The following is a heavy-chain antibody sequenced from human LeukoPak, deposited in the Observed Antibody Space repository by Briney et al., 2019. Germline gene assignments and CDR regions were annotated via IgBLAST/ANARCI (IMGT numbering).Heavy chain of an antibody. J-gene: IGHJ3*02. CDR2: ISGGSSFT. D-gene: IGHD3-22*01. CDR3: ARGGRGYEDAFDI. CDR1: GFTFSSYN. V-gene: IGHV3-21*01. Sequence: WGSLRLSCAASGFTFSSYNMNWVRQAPGKGLEWVSYISGGSSFTYYVDSVKGRFTISRDNAKNSLYLQMNSLRAEDTAVYYCARGGRGYEDAFDIWGQGTMVTVSS.